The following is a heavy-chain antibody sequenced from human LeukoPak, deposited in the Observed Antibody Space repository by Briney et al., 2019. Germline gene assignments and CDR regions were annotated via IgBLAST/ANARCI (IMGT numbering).Heavy chain of an antibody. D-gene: IGHD2-2*01. CDR1: GFSFSSFD. Sequence: QPGGSLRLSCAAPGFSFSSFDMHWDRQTPGKGLEWVAFIFFDESLRYYADSVRGRFTVSRDNSKNTLYLQMNSLRIEDTAVYYCANVYCSSTSCYDQYRGRWLQLHEWGQGTLVTVSS. CDR2: IFFDESLR. J-gene: IGHJ4*02. V-gene: IGHV3-30*02. CDR3: ANVYCSSTSCYDQYRGRWLQLHE.